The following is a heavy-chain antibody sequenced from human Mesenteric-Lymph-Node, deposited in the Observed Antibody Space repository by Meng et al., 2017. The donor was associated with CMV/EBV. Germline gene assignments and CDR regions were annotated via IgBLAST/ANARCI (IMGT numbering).Heavy chain of an antibody. V-gene: IGHV4-59*01. J-gene: IGHJ4*02. Sequence: SIRNYCWTWIRQTPGKGLEWIGYIYYHGSTNYNPSLKSRATISVDTSKNQFSLKLSSVTAADTAVYYCARTSYYDILTGWRYYFDYWGQGTLVTVSS. D-gene: IGHD3-9*01. CDR1: SIRNYC. CDR3: ARTSYYDILTGWRYYFDY. CDR2: IYYHGST.